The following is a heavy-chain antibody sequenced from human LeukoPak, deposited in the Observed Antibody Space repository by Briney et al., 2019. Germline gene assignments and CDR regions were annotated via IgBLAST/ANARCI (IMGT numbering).Heavy chain of an antibody. CDR2: ISSSSSYI. CDR1: GFTFSSYS. J-gene: IGHJ4*02. D-gene: IGHD3-22*01. CDR3: VLYYYDSSGYYWDYFDY. V-gene: IGHV3-21*01. Sequence: GGSLRLSCAASGFTFSSYSMNWVRQAPGKGLEWVSSISSSSSYIYYADSVKGRFTISRDNAKNSLYLQMNSLRAEDTAVYYCVLYYYDSSGYYWDYFDYWGQGTLVTVSS.